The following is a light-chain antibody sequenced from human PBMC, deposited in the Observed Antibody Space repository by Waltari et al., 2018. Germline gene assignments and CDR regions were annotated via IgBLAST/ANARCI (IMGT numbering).Light chain of an antibody. CDR1: SSTSGSNT. CDR2: RNN. Sequence: QSVLTQSHSASGTQGQRVPIPGSGSSSTSGSNTVHWYQQLPGTAPPLLIYRNNHRPSGLPARFSGSQSRTSASLAISGLQSEDEADYYCAAWDDSLNVVFGGGPKLTVL. CDR3: AAWDDSLNVV. J-gene: IGLJ2*01. V-gene: IGLV1-44*01.